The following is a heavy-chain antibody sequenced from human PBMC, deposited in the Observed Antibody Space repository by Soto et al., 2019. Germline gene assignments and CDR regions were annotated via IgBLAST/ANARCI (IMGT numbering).Heavy chain of an antibody. J-gene: IGHJ4*02. D-gene: IGHD1-26*01. CDR1: GFTFSSYE. Sequence: ESGGGLVQPGGSLRLSCAASGFTFSSYEMNWVRQAPGKGLEWVSYITGSGNTIYYADSVKGRFTISRDNAKNSMYLQMNSLRAEDTAVYYCARGGSYFDYWGQGPLVTVSS. V-gene: IGHV3-48*03. CDR3: ARGGSYFDY. CDR2: ITGSGNTI.